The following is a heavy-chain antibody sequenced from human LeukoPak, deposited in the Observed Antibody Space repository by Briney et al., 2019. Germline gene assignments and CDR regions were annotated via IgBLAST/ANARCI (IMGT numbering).Heavy chain of an antibody. V-gene: IGHV3-48*01. CDR1: GFTFNIYS. D-gene: IGHD2-2*02. CDR3: AKSHDMVVIPTTIPGVDY. Sequence: TGGTLRLSCAASGFTFNIYSLNWVRQAPGKGLEWISYISSSSSTIYYADSVRGRFTISRDNAKNSLYLEMNSLTAEDTAIYYCAKSHDMVVIPTTIPGVDYWGQGTLVTVSS. CDR2: ISSSSSTI. J-gene: IGHJ4*02.